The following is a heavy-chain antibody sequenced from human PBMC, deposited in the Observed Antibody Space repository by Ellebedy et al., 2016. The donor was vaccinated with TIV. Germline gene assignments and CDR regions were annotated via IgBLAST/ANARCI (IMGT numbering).Heavy chain of an antibody. Sequence: GESLKISXAASGFTFSSYAMSWVRQAPGKGLEWVSAISGSGGSTYYADSVKGRFTISRDNSKNTLYLQMNSLRAEDTAVYYCAKDPSTTPFPRGYDYWGQGTLVTASS. D-gene: IGHD1-7*01. CDR1: GFTFSSYA. CDR3: AKDPSTTPFPRGYDY. J-gene: IGHJ4*02. CDR2: ISGSGGST. V-gene: IGHV3-23*01.